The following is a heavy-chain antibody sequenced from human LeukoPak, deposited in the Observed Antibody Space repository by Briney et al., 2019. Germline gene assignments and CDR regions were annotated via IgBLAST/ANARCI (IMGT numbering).Heavy chain of an antibody. D-gene: IGHD2-21*01. V-gene: IGHV3-48*02. CDR3: VRDRAYSFDY. Sequence: GGSLRLSCAASGFTFSGYAMNWVRQAPGKGLEWVSHIYISSSSNIISYADSVKGRFTISRDNAQNSLYLQMNGLRDEDTAVYYCVRDRAYSFDYWGQGILVTVSP. J-gene: IGHJ4*02. CDR1: GFTFSGYA. CDR2: ISSSSNII.